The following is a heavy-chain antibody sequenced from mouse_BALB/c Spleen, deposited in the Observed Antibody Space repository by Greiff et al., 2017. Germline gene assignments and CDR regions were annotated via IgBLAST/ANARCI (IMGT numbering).Heavy chain of an antibody. CDR2: IDPENGNT. Sequence: VQLKESGAELVRPGALVKLSCKASGFNIKDYYMHWVKQRPEQGLEWIGWIDPENGNTIYDPKFQGKASITADTSSNTAYLQLSSLTSEDTAVYYCARAFYGSSNYYAMDYWGQGTSVTVSS. V-gene: IGHV14-1*02. CDR1: GFNIKDYY. CDR3: ARAFYGSSNYYAMDY. D-gene: IGHD1-1*01. J-gene: IGHJ4*01.